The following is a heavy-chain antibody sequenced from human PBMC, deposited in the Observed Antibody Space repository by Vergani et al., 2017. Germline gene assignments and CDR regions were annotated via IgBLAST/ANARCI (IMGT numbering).Heavy chain of an antibody. CDR3: AVRIVVPAANYYYYYYMDV. CDR2: IIPIFGTA. CDR1: GGTFSSYA. Sequence: QVQLVQSGAEVKKPGSSVKVSCKASGGTFSSYAISWVRQAPGQGLEWMGGIIPIFGTANYAQKFQGRVTITADESPSPAYMELSSLRSEDTAVYYCAVRIVVPAANYYYYYYMDVWGKGTTVTVSS. J-gene: IGHJ6*03. V-gene: IGHV1-69*01. D-gene: IGHD2-2*01.